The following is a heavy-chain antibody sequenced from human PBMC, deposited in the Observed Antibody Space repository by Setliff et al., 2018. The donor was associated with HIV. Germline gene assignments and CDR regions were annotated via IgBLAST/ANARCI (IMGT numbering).Heavy chain of an antibody. J-gene: IGHJ6*02. CDR2: INSYNGNT. D-gene: IGHD3-10*01. Sequence: ASVKVSCKASDYTFTTYGVNWVRQAPGQGLEWMGWINSYNGNTKFAQKFQGRVTMTTDTSTTTAFMELRSLKADDTGIYYCSRSEVPPYYYYGMDVWGQGTTVTVSS. V-gene: IGHV1-18*04. CDR1: DYTFTTYG. CDR3: SRSEVPPYYYYGMDV.